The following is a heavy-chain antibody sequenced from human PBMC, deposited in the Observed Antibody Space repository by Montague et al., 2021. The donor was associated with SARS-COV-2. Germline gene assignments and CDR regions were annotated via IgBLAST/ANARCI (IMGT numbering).Heavy chain of an antibody. Sequence: SETLSLTCSVSGTSITSYYWNWIRQPPGKGLEWICYISDSGSTNYSPSLKSRVTMSVYTSKNQMSLKLTSVTAADTAVYYCSSGCPSYFGAGSHCYGMDVWGQGTTVTVSS. V-gene: IGHV4-59*01. CDR3: SSGCPSYFGAGSHCYGMDV. D-gene: IGHD3-10*01. CDR2: ISDSGST. CDR1: GTSITSYY. J-gene: IGHJ6*02.